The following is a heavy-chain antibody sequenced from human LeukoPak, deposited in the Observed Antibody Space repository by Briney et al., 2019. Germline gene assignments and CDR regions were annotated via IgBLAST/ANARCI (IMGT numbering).Heavy chain of an antibody. D-gene: IGHD6-19*01. Sequence: GASVKVSCTVSGYTLTELSMHWVRQAPGKGLEWMGGFDPEDGETIYAQKFQGRVTMTEDTSTDTAYMELSSLRSEDTAVYYCATSFYSSGWVPDYWGQGTLVTVSS. CDR1: GYTLTELS. J-gene: IGHJ4*02. CDR3: ATSFYSSGWVPDY. CDR2: FDPEDGET. V-gene: IGHV1-24*01.